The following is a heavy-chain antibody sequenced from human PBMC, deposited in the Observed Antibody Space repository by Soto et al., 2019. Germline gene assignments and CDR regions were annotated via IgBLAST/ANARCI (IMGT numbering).Heavy chain of an antibody. CDR2: ITWDGINI. D-gene: IGHD2-15*01. CDR3: AKDGIAWH. Sequence: GGSLRLSCTASGFTFGDYTMHWVRQAPGKGLEWVSLITWDGINIEYADSVRGRFTISRDNSKNSLYLQMNGLRHEDTAFYFCAKDGIAWHWGQGTLVTVSS. J-gene: IGHJ4*02. CDR1: GFTFGDYT. V-gene: IGHV3-43*01.